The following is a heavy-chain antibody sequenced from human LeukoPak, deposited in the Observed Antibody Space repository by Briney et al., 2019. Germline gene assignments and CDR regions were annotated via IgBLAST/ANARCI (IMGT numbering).Heavy chain of an antibody. J-gene: IGHJ4*02. D-gene: IGHD3-22*01. CDR2: IKQDGSEK. Sequence: GGSLRLSCSASGFIFSNYWMTWVRQAPGKGLEWVANIKQDGSEKYYVDSVKGRFTISRDNAKKSLYLQMNSLRAEDTAVYYCAKDQYYDSGDYWGQGTLVTVSS. CDR1: GFIFSNYW. V-gene: IGHV3-7*01. CDR3: AKDQYYDSGDY.